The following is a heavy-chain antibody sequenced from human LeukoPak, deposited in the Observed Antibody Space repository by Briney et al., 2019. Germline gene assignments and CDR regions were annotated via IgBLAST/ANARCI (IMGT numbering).Heavy chain of an antibody. CDR1: GGSISSYY. Sequence: SETLSLTCTVSGGSISSYYWSWIRQPPGKGLEWIGYIYYSGSTNYNPSLKSRVTISVDTSKNQFSLKLSSVTAADTAVYYCARRSPDGSYYYFDYWGRGTLVTVSS. J-gene: IGHJ4*02. D-gene: IGHD1-26*01. CDR3: ARRSPDGSYYYFDY. V-gene: IGHV4-59*08. CDR2: IYYSGST.